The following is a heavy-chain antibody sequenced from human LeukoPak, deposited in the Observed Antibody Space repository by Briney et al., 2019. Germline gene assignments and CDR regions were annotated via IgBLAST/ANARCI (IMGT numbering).Heavy chain of an antibody. CDR3: ARGTSYSGSLLYYYYYMDV. CDR2: IIPIFGTA. Sequence: SVKVSCKASGGTFSCYAISWVRQAPGQGLEWMGGIIPIFGTANYAQKFQGRVTITADKSTSTAYMELSSLRSEDTAVYYCARGTSYSGSLLYYYYYMDVWGKGTTVTVSS. V-gene: IGHV1-69*06. CDR1: GGTFSCYA. D-gene: IGHD1-26*01. J-gene: IGHJ6*03.